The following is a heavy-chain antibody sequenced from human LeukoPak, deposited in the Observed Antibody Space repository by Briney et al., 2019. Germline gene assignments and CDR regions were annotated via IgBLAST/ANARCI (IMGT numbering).Heavy chain of an antibody. D-gene: IGHD2-8*02. Sequence: GGSLRLSCAASGFTVSSNYMSWVRQAPGKGLEWVSAISGSGGTRFYADSVKGRFTISRDNSKNTLYLQMNSLRAEDTAVYFCAKTDYSTGPYDFWGQGTLVTVSS. CDR1: GFTVSSNY. J-gene: IGHJ4*02. CDR3: AKTDYSTGPYDF. V-gene: IGHV3-23*01. CDR2: ISGSGGTR.